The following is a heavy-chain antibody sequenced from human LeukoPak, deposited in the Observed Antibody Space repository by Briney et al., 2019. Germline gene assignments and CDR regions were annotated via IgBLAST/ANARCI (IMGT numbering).Heavy chain of an antibody. CDR1: GFTLSTYA. CDR2: ISNSGGST. D-gene: IGHD3-10*02. CDR3: AKGPYYYVSAGGHYFDY. Sequence: PGGSLRLSCAASGFTLSTYAMSWVRQAPGKGLEWVAAISNSGGSTYYADSVKGRFTISRDNSKNTLNLQMNSLRAEDTAIYYCAKGPYYYVSAGGHYFDYWGQGTLVTVSS. J-gene: IGHJ4*02. V-gene: IGHV3-23*01.